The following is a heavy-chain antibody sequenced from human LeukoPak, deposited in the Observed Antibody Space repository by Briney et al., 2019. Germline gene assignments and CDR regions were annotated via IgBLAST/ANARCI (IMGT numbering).Heavy chain of an antibody. CDR1: GGSISSYY. CDR3: ARQGVYSSGIDYFDY. V-gene: IGHV4-39*01. D-gene: IGHD6-19*01. J-gene: IGHJ4*02. CDR2: IYYSGST. Sequence: PSETLSLTCTVSGGSISSYYWGWIRQPPGKGLEWIGSIYYSGSTYYNPSLKSRVTISVDTSKNQFSLKLSSVTAADTAVYYCARQGVYSSGIDYFDYWGQGTLVTVSS.